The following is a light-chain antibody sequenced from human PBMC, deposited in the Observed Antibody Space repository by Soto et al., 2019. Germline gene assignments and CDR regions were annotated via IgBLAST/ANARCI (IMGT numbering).Light chain of an antibody. CDR2: DVS. CDR1: SSDVGGYNY. J-gene: IGLJ1*01. V-gene: IGLV2-14*03. Sequence: QSALTQPASVSGSPGQSITISCTGTSSDVGGYNYVSWYQQHPDKAPKLMIYDVSNRPSGVSNRFSGSKSGNTASLTISGLQSEDEADYYCSSYTSSSLHVFGTGTKVTVL. CDR3: SSYTSSSLHV.